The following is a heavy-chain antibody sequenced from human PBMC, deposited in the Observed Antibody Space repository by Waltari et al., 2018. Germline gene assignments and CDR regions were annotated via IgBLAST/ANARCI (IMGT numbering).Heavy chain of an antibody. D-gene: IGHD3-22*01. CDR3: TRRSSDDSSGYWAS. V-gene: IGHV3-73*01. J-gene: IGHJ4*02. CDR1: GFTFSGSA. Sequence: EVQLVESGGGLVQPGGSLKLSCAASGFTFSGSALHWVRQASGKGLGWVGRIRSKANSYATAYAASVKGRFTISRDDSKNTAYLQMNSLKTEDTAVYYCTRRSSDDSSGYWASWGQGTLVTVSS. CDR2: IRSKANSYAT.